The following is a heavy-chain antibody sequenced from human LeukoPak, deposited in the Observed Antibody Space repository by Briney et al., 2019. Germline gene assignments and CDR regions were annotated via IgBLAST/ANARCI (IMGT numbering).Heavy chain of an antibody. CDR2: ISGSGGST. Sequence: GGSLRLSCAASGFTFSSYAMSWVRQAPGKGLEWVSAISGSGGSTYYADSVKGRFSISRDNSKNTLYLQMNSLRAEDTAVYYCAKSGYYDSSGYPAPYDYWGQGTLVTVSS. J-gene: IGHJ4*02. CDR1: GFTFSSYA. V-gene: IGHV3-23*01. D-gene: IGHD3-22*01. CDR3: AKSGYYDSSGYPAPYDY.